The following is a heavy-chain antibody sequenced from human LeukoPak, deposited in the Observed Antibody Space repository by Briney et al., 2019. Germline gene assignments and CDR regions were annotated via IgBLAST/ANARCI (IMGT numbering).Heavy chain of an antibody. CDR1: GFTFSSYG. Sequence: PGRSLRLSCAASGFTFSSYGMHWVSQAPGKGLEWVALISLDGSNKDYAESVKGRFTISRDSSKNTLYLQMNRLRAEDTAVYYCAKDGEVSWFGPESYWGQGTLVAVSS. D-gene: IGHD3-10*01. V-gene: IGHV3-30*18. CDR2: ISLDGSNK. CDR3: AKDGEVSWFGPESY. J-gene: IGHJ4*02.